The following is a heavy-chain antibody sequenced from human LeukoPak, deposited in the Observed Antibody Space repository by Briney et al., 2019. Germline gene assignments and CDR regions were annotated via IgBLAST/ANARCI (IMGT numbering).Heavy chain of an antibody. CDR1: GFTFSSYA. Sequence: GRSLRLSCAASGFTFSSYAMHWVRQAPGKGLEGVAVISYDGNNEYYEDSVKGRFTISRDNSKNTLYLQMNSLRAEDTALYYCASEGYWGQGTLVTVSS. CDR3: ASEGY. J-gene: IGHJ4*02. V-gene: IGHV3-30*04. CDR2: ISYDGNNE.